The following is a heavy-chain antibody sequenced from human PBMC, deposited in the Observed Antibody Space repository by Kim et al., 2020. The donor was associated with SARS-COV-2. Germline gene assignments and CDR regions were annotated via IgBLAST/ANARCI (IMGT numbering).Heavy chain of an antibody. V-gene: IGHV3-33*01. D-gene: IGHD3-22*01. CDR2: IWYDGSNK. Sequence: GGSLRLSCAASGFTFSSYGMHWVRQAPGKGLEWVAVIWYDGSNKYYADSVKGRFTISRDNSKNTLYLQMNSLRAEDTAVYYCARDSSDYYDSSGDDAFDIWGQGTMVTVSS. J-gene: IGHJ3*02. CDR1: GFTFSSYG. CDR3: ARDSSDYYDSSGDDAFDI.